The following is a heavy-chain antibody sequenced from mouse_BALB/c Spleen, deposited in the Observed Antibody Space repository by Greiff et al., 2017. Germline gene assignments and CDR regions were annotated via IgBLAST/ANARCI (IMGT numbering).Heavy chain of an antibody. Sequence: VQLQQSGAELVRPGALVKLSCKASGFNITDYYMHWVKQRPEQGLEWIGWIDPENGNTIYDPKFQGKASITAGTSSNTAYLQLSSLTSEDTAVYYCAGGLRRFDYWGQGTTLTVSS. CDR3: AGGLRRFDY. D-gene: IGHD2-4*01. J-gene: IGHJ2*01. CDR2: IDPENGNT. CDR1: GFNITDYY. V-gene: IGHV14-1*02.